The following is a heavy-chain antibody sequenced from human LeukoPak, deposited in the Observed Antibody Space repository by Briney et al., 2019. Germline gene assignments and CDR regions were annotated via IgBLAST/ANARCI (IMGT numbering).Heavy chain of an antibody. CDR1: GYPFSMST. CDR2: ISAGNGNT. CDR3: ARCGPSVTMFFDY. Sequence: ASVKVSCKASGYPFSMSTIAWVRQAPGQGLEWMGFISAGNGNTNYAQKFQGRVTMTTDTSTSTAYMDLRSLRRDDTAVYYCARCGPSVTMFFDYWGQGTLVTVSS. J-gene: IGHJ4*02. V-gene: IGHV1-18*01. D-gene: IGHD4-17*01.